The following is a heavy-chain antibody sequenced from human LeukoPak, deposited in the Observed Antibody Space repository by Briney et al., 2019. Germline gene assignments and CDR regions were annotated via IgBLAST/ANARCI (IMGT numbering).Heavy chain of an antibody. D-gene: IGHD2-2*01. CDR1: GFTFSSYT. J-gene: IGHJ5*02. CDR3: AKGGPNCSSTSCYLLNWFDP. V-gene: IGHV3-23*01. CDR2: ISGIGGIT. Sequence: PGGSLRLSCAASGFTFSSYTMSWVRQAPGKGLEWVSAISGIGGITYYADSVKGRFTISRDNSKNTLYLQMNSLRAEDTAVYYCAKGGPNCSSTSCYLLNWFDPWGQGTLVTVSS.